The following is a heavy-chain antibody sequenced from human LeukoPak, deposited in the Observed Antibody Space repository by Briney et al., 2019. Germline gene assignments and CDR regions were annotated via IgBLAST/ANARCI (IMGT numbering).Heavy chain of an antibody. D-gene: IGHD3-22*01. CDR3: AKGLDEDDRHFDY. CDR1: GFTLSSYG. CDR2: IRYDGSNK. Sequence: GGSLRLSCAASGFTLSSYGMHWVRQAPGKGLEWVAFIRYDGSNKYYADSVKGRFTISRDNSKNTLYLQMNSLRAEDTAVYYCAKGLDEDDRHFDYWGQGTLVTVSS. J-gene: IGHJ4*02. V-gene: IGHV3-30*02.